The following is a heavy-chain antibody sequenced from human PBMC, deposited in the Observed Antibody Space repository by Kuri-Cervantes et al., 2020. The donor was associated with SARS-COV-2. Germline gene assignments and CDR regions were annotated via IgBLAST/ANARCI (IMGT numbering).Heavy chain of an antibody. CDR2: IYTSGST. CDR1: GGSISSYY. D-gene: IGHD3-3*01. CDR3: ARAAPYYDFWSGYSSAAGSYGMDV. J-gene: IGHJ6*02. Sequence: SETLSLTCTVSGGSISSYYWSWIRQPAGKGLEWIGRIYTSGSTNYNPSLKSRVTMSVDTSKNQFSLKLSSVTAADTAVYYCARAAPYYDFWSGYSSAAGSYGMDVWGQGTTVTVSS. V-gene: IGHV4-4*07.